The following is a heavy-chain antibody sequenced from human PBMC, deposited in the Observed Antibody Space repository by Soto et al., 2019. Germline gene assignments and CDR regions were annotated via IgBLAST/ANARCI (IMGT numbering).Heavy chain of an antibody. CDR1: GFTFSSCW. CDR2: IKQDGSEK. Sequence: GGSLRLSCAASGFTFSSCWMSWVRQAPGKGLEWVANIKQDGSEKYYVDSVKGRFTISRDNAKNSLYLQMNSLRAEDTAVYYCARGVTVTTYYYYYYYMDVWGKGTTVTVSS. D-gene: IGHD4-4*01. V-gene: IGHV3-7*04. J-gene: IGHJ6*03. CDR3: ARGVTVTTYYYYYYYMDV.